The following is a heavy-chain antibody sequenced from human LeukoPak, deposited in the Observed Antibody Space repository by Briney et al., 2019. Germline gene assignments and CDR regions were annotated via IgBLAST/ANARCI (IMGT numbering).Heavy chain of an antibody. D-gene: IGHD6-19*01. V-gene: IGHV3-23*01. CDR3: ATDGAVAGDY. Sequence: PGGSLRLSCAASGFTLSSYAMSWVRQAPGKGLEWVSVISGSGGSTYYADSVKGRFTISRDNSKNTLYLRMNSLRAEDTAVYYCATDGAVAGDYWGQGTLVTVSS. J-gene: IGHJ4*02. CDR2: ISGSGGST. CDR1: GFTLSSYA.